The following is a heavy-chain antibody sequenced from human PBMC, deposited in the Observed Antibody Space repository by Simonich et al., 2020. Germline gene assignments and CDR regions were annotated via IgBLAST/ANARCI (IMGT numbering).Heavy chain of an antibody. D-gene: IGHD7-27*01. J-gene: IGHJ3*02. CDR1: GFTFSSYA. Sequence: QVQLVESGGGVVQPGRSLRLSCAASGFTFSSYAMHWVRQAPGKGLGWVAVISYDGSSKYYADSVKGRFTISRDNSKNTLYLQMNSLRAEDTAVYYCAREDLTGDAFDIWGQGTMVTVSS. V-gene: IGHV3-30*07. CDR3: AREDLTGDAFDI. CDR2: ISYDGSSK.